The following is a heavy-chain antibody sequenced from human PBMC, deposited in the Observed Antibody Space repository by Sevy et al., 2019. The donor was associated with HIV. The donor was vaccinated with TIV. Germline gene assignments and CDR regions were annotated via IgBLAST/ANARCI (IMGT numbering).Heavy chain of an antibody. Sequence: GGSLRLSCAASGFTFSSYGMHWVRQAPGKGLEWVAVIWYDGSNKYYADSVKGRFTISRDNSKNTLYLQMNSLRAEDTAGDYCARGDNTDYYDSSGYYGGGFDYWGQGTLVTVSS. J-gene: IGHJ4*02. CDR2: IWYDGSNK. V-gene: IGHV3-33*01. CDR1: GFTFSSYG. CDR3: ARGDNTDYYDSSGYYGGGFDY. D-gene: IGHD3-22*01.